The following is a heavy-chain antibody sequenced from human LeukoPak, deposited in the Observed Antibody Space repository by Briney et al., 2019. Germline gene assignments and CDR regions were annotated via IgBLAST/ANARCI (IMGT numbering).Heavy chain of an antibody. V-gene: IGHV3-23*01. D-gene: IGHD3-10*01. J-gene: IGHJ6*04. Sequence: PGGSLRLSCAASGFTFSSYAMSWVRQAPGKGLEWVSAISGSGGSTYYADSVKGRFTISRDNSKNTLYLQMNSLRAEDTGVYYCAKDLSLWFGEFSGMDVWGKGTTVTVSS. CDR1: GFTFSSYA. CDR3: AKDLSLWFGEFSGMDV. CDR2: ISGSGGST.